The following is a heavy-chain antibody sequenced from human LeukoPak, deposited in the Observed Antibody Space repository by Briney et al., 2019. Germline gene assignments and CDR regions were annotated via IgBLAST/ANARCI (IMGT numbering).Heavy chain of an antibody. CDR2: IFYTGKN. Sequence: SETLPLTCAVSGGSINSHYWGWIRQPPGKGLQWIGDIFYTGKNNYNPSLKSRVTISLDTSKDHLSLHLTSVLAADTAIYYCVRRDPGWNYFDYWGQGILVTVSS. J-gene: IGHJ4*02. V-gene: IGHV4-59*08. CDR3: VRRDPGWNYFDY. CDR1: GGSINSHY. D-gene: IGHD6-19*01.